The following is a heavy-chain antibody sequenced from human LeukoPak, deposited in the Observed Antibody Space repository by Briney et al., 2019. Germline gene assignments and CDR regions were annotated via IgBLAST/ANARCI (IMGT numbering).Heavy chain of an antibody. CDR2: IYYSGST. V-gene: IGHV4-59*12. J-gene: IGHJ4*02. Sequence: SETLSLTCTVSGGSISSYYWSWIRQPPGKGLEWIGYIYYSGSTNYNPPLKSRVTISVDTSKNQSSLKLSSVTAADTAVYYCARDPGYSYGPHYFDYWGQGTLVTVSS. D-gene: IGHD5-18*01. CDR3: ARDPGYSYGPHYFDY. CDR1: GGSISSYY.